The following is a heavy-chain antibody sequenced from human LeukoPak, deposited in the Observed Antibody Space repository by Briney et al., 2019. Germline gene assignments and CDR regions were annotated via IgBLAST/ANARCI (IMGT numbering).Heavy chain of an antibody. J-gene: IGHJ4*02. D-gene: IGHD2-21*01. CDR2: ISSSGSTI. V-gene: IGHV3-48*03. Sequence: GGSLRLSCAASGFTFSSYEMNWVRQAPGKGLEWVSYISSSGSTIYYADSVKGRFTISRDNAKNSLYLQMNSLRAEDTAVYYCAREFTAYCGGDCYVYWGQGTLVTVSS. CDR3: AREFTAYCGGDCYVY. CDR1: GFTFSSYE.